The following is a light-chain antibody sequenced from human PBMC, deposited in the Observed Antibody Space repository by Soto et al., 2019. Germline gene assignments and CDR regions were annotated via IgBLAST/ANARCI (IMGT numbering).Light chain of an antibody. CDR1: HNISSY. Sequence: DIQMTQSPSSLSASVGDTVTITCRASHNISSYLNWYQQKPGKAPKLLIYAASSLQSGVPSRFSGSGSGTDFTLTISSLQPEDFATYYCQQSYSTPRTFGQGTKVDIK. V-gene: IGKV1-39*01. CDR3: QQSYSTPRT. J-gene: IGKJ1*01. CDR2: AAS.